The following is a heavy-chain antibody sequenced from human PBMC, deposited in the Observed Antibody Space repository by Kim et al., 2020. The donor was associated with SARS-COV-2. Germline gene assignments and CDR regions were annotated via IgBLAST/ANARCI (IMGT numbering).Heavy chain of an antibody. V-gene: IGHV1-3*01. D-gene: IGHD3-10*01. Sequence: FQGRVTITRDTSASTAYMELSSLRSEDTAVYYCARDGDYYGSGSYQSFDYWGQGTLVTVSS. CDR3: ARDGDYYGSGSYQSFDY. J-gene: IGHJ4*02.